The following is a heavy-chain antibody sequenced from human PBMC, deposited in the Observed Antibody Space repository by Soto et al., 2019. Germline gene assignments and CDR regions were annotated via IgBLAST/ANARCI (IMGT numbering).Heavy chain of an antibody. J-gene: IGHJ4*02. CDR3: AKQYGSGSYQALPRSFDY. CDR2: ISYDGSNK. Sequence: QVQLVESGGGVVQPGRSLRHSCAASGFTFSSYGMHWVRQAPGKGLEWVAVISYDGSNKYYADSVKGRFTISRDNSKNTLYLQMISLRAEDTAVYYCAKQYGSGSYQALPRSFDYWGQGTLVTVSS. CDR1: GFTFSSYG. V-gene: IGHV3-30*18. D-gene: IGHD3-10*01.